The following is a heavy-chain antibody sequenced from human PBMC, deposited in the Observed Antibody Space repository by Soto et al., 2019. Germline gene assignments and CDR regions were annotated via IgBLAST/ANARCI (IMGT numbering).Heavy chain of an antibody. J-gene: IGHJ4*02. V-gene: IGHV4-4*02. CDR3: VRAPHY. CDR1: GDSVSGTNW. Sequence: QVQLQESGPGLVKPSGTLSLTCAVSGDSVSGTNWWSWVRQPPGKGLEWIGEIHHSGSSNYNPSRKTRVTISVDKSKNQSSLKVRSVTAADTAVYYCVRAPHYWGQGTLVTVSS. CDR2: IHHSGSS.